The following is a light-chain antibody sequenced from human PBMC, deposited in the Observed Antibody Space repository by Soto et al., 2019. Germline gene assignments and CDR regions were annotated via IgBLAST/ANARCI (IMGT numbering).Light chain of an antibody. Sequence: QSVLAQPPSASGSPGQSVTISCTGAGTDVGQYNYVSWYQQHPGKAPKLLIHHVSRRPSGVPARFSGSKSGNTASLTVSGLQAEDEAEYYCSLYTSDSTYVFGTGTKVTVL. CDR3: SLYTSDSTYV. CDR1: GTDVGQYNY. J-gene: IGLJ1*01. CDR2: HVS. V-gene: IGLV2-8*01.